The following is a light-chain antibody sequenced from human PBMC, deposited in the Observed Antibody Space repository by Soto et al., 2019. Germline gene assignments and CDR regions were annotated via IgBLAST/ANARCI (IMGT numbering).Light chain of an antibody. CDR1: QSVTSSY. J-gene: IGKJ1*01. Sequence: EIVLTQSPGTLSLSPGERATLSCRASQSVTSSYLAWYQQRPGQAPRLLIYGASSRATGIPDRFSGSGSGTDFTRTISRLEPEDCAVYYCQQYGKTFCQAAKGEIK. CDR3: QQYGKT. CDR2: GAS. V-gene: IGKV3-20*01.